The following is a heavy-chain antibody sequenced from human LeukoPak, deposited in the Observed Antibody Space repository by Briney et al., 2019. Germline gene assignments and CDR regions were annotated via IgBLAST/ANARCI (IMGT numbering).Heavy chain of an antibody. V-gene: IGHV1-2*06. CDR1: GGTFSSYA. D-gene: IGHD3-3*01. CDR2: INPNSGGT. CDR3: ARSIPYDFWSGYYLDY. Sequence: ASVKVSCKASGGTFSSYAISWVRQAPGQGLEWMGRINPNSGGTNYAQKFQGRVTMTRDTSISTAYMELSRLRSDDTAVYYCARSIPYDFWSGYYLDYWGQGTLVTVSS. J-gene: IGHJ4*02.